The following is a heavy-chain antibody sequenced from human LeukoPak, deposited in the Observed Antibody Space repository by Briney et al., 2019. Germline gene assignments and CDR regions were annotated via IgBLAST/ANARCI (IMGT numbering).Heavy chain of an antibody. CDR1: GGSVSSSDYY. J-gene: IGHJ4*02. V-gene: IGHV4-39*01. CDR2: INYSGNT. D-gene: IGHD1-1*01. CDR3: ARSLSTTGLR. Sequence: SETLSLTCTVSGGSVSSSDYYWGWIRQPPGKGLEWIVSINYSGNTYYNPSLKNRISISVYTTKNQFSLKLSSVTAADTAVYYCARSLSTTGLRWGQGTLVTVSS.